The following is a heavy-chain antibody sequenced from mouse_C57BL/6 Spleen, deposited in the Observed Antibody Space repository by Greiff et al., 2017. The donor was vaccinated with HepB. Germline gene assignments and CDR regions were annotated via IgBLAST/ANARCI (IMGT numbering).Heavy chain of an antibody. CDR1: GYTFTTYP. V-gene: IGHV1-47*01. CDR2: FHPYNDDT. J-gene: IGHJ1*03. Sequence: VMLVESGAELVKPGASVKMSCKASGYTFTTYPIEWMKQNHGKSLEWIGNFHPYNDDTKYNEKFKGKATLTVEKSSSTVYLELSRLTSDDSAVYYCARREVPYWYFDVWGTGTTVTVSS. D-gene: IGHD2-14*01. CDR3: ARREVPYWYFDV.